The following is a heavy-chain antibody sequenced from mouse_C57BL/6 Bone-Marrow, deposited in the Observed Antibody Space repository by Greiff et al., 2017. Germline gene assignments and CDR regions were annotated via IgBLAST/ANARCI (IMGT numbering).Heavy chain of an antibody. D-gene: IGHD2-1*01. Sequence: QVHVKQSGPGLVQPSQSLSITCTVSGFSLTSYGVHWVRQSPGKGLEWLGVIWSGGSTDYNAAFISRLSISKDNSKSQVFFKMNSLQADDTAIYYCARNWGIYHWYFDVWGTGTTVTVSS. CDR2: IWSGGST. CDR1: GFSLTSYG. J-gene: IGHJ1*03. CDR3: ARNWGIYHWYFDV. V-gene: IGHV2-2*01.